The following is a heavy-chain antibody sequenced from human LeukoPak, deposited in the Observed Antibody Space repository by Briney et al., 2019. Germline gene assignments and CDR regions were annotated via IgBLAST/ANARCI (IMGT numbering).Heavy chain of an antibody. CDR3: ARRITGTTSDSFDY. D-gene: IGHD1-20*01. CDR2: ISYSGST. CDR1: GGSISSNSYY. J-gene: IGHJ4*02. V-gene: IGHV4-39*01. Sequence: SETLSLTCTVSGGSISSNSYYWGWIRQPPGKGLEWIGSISYSGSTYYNPSLKSRVTISVDTSKNQFSLMLSSVTAADTAVYYCARRITGTTSDSFDYWGQGTLVTVSS.